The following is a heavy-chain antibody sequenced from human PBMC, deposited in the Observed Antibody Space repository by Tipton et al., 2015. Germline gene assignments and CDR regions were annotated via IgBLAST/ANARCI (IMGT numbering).Heavy chain of an antibody. D-gene: IGHD3-22*01. Sequence: QLVQSGAEVKKPGESLKISCQASGYSFINYWITWVRQMPGKGLAWMGSIYPGDSDTRYSPSFQGQVTISADKSISTAYLQWSGLKAPDTAMYYCARSGDISGYYYYFDYWGQGTLVTVSS. CDR3: ARSGDISGYYYYFDY. CDR1: GYSFINYW. CDR2: IYPGDSDT. J-gene: IGHJ4*02. V-gene: IGHV5-51*01.